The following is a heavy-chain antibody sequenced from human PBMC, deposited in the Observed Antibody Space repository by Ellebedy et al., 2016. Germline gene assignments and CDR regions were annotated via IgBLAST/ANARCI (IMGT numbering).Heavy chain of an antibody. J-gene: IGHJ5*02. V-gene: IGHV4-31*03. Sequence: LRLSXTVSGGSISSGGYYWSWIRQHPGKGLEWIGYIYYSGSTYYNPSLKSRVTISVDTSKNQFSLKLSSVTAADTAVYYCARGGYCSSTSCPGLSWFDPWGQGTLVTVSS. CDR3: ARGGYCSSTSCPGLSWFDP. D-gene: IGHD2-2*03. CDR1: GGSISSGGYY. CDR2: IYYSGST.